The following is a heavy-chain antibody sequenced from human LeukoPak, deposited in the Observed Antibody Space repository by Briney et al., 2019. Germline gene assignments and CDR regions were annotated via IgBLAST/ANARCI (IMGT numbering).Heavy chain of an antibody. Sequence: PGGSLRLSCAASGFTVSSNYMSWVRQAPGKGLEWVSVIYSGGSTYYADSVKGRFTISRDNSKNTLYLQMNSLRAEDTAVYYCARALYSSSCGDYWGQGTLVTVSS. J-gene: IGHJ4*02. CDR2: IYSGGST. CDR1: GFTVSSNY. CDR3: ARALYSSSCGDY. D-gene: IGHD6-13*01. V-gene: IGHV3-53*01.